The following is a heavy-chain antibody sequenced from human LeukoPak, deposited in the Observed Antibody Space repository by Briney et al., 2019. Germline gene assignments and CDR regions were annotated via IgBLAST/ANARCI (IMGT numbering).Heavy chain of an antibody. Sequence: SETLSLTCTVSGGSMSSYYWSWIRQPPGKGLEWIGYIYYSGSTYYNPSLKSRVTISVDTSKNQFSLKLSSVTAADTAVYYCARGQGYYDFWSGPSGQFLGWYFDYWGQGTLVTVSS. CDR3: ARGQGYYDFWSGPSGQFLGWYFDY. J-gene: IGHJ4*02. CDR2: IYYSGST. V-gene: IGHV4-59*08. D-gene: IGHD3-3*01. CDR1: GGSMSSYY.